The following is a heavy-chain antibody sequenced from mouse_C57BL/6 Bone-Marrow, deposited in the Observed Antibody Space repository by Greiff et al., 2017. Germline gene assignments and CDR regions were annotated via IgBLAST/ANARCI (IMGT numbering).Heavy chain of an antibody. Sequence: EVQLQESGGDLVKPGGSLKLSCAASGFTFSSYGMSWVRQTPDKRLEWVATISSGGSYTYYPDSVTGRFTISRDNAKNTLYLQMSSLKSEDTAMYYCARHSWFAYWGQGTLVTVSA. CDR2: ISSGGSYT. J-gene: IGHJ3*01. CDR3: ARHSWFAY. CDR1: GFTFSSYG. V-gene: IGHV5-6*01.